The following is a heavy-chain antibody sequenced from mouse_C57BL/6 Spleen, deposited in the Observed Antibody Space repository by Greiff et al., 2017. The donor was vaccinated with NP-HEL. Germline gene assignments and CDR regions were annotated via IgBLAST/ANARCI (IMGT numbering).Heavy chain of an antibody. V-gene: IGHV1-55*01. D-gene: IGHD1-1*01. J-gene: IGHJ1*03. CDR3: ARSSYWFFDV. Sequence: VQLQQSGAELVKPGASVKMSCKASGYTFTSYWITWVKQRPGQGLEWIGDIYPGSGSTNYNEKFKSKATLTVDTSSNTAYMQLSSLTSEDSAVYYCARSSYWFFDVWGTGTTVTVSS. CDR2: IYPGSGST. CDR1: GYTFTSYW.